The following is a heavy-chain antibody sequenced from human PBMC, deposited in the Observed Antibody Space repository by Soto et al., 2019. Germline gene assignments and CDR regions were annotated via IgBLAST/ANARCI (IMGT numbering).Heavy chain of an antibody. D-gene: IGHD2-15*01. V-gene: IGHV3-15*07. J-gene: IGHJ4*01. CDR2: IKSRALGGTT. Sequence: GGSLRLSCAGSGFPFSNAWINWVRHVPGKGLERVGRIKSRALGGTTDFAAPVRGRFAITRDDSRNVAYMQMNSLHTEDTAVYYCTTDSYSSMVVVRFDYWGHGSLVTGSS. CDR1: GFPFSNAW. CDR3: TTDSYSSMVVVRFDY.